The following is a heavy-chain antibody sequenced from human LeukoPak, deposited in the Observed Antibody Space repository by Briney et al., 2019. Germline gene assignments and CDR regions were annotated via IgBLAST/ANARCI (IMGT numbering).Heavy chain of an antibody. D-gene: IGHD3-10*01. V-gene: IGHV3-23*01. J-gene: IGHJ4*02. CDR1: GFTFSTYG. CDR3: ARDLVYSWFGELLSTDHYFDY. Sequence: SGGSLRLSCVASGFTFSTYGMSWVRQAPGKGLDWVSAISGSGGNTYYADSVKGRFTISRDNAKNSLYLQMNSLRAEDTAVYYCARDLVYSWFGELLSTDHYFDYWGQGTLVTVSS. CDR2: ISGSGGNT.